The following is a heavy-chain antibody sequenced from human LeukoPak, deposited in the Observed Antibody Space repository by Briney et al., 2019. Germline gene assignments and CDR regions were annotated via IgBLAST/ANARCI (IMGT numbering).Heavy chain of an antibody. D-gene: IGHD2-2*01. V-gene: IGHV3-21*01. CDR2: ISSSSSYI. J-gene: IGHJ4*02. CDR1: GFTFSSYS. Sequence: GGSLRLSCAASGFTFSSYSMNWVRQAPGKGLEWVSSISSSSSYIYYADSVKGRFTISRDNAKNSLYLQMNSLRAEDTAVYYCARLVPAASGGYYFDYWGQGTLVTVPS. CDR3: ARLVPAASGGYYFDY.